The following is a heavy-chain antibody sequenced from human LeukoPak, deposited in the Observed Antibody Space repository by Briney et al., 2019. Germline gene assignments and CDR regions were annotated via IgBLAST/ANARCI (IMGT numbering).Heavy chain of an antibody. V-gene: IGHV1-8*01. Sequence: GASVKVSCKASGYTFTSYDINWVRQATGQGLEWMGWMNPNSGNTVYAQKFQGRVTMTRNTSISTAYMELSSLRSDDTAVYYCARDYRSLLLWFGELLPNPGYWGQGTLVTVSS. D-gene: IGHD3-10*01. J-gene: IGHJ4*02. CDR1: GYTFTSYD. CDR3: ARDYRSLLLWFGELLPNPGY. CDR2: MNPNSGNT.